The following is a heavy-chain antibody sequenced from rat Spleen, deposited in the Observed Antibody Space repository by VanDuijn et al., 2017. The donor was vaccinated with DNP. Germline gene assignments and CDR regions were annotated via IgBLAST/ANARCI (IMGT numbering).Heavy chain of an antibody. Sequence: EVQLVESGGGLLQPGRSLKLSCAASGFTFSDYNMAWVRQAPKKGLEWVATIIYDGGGTYYRDSVKGRFTISRDNAKSTLYLQMDSLRYEDTATYYCATEDYGYPFDYWGQGVMVTVSS. CDR1: GFTFSDYN. V-gene: IGHV5S10*01. D-gene: IGHD1-7*01. CDR3: ATEDYGYPFDY. J-gene: IGHJ2*01. CDR2: IIYDGGGT.